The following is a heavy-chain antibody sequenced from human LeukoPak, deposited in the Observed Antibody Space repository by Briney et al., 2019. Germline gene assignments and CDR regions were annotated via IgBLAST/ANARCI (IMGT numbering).Heavy chain of an antibody. CDR2: ISASGNPM. CDR1: GSTFSNYE. V-gene: IGHV3-48*03. J-gene: IGHJ4*02. Sequence: PGGSLRLSCAASGSTFSNYEMNWVRQAPGKGLEWISYISASGNPMFYADSVKGRFTISRDNAKNSLYLQMNSLRAEDTAIYYCAKDGGSGILYWGQGTLVTVSS. CDR3: AKDGGSGILY. D-gene: IGHD3-10*01.